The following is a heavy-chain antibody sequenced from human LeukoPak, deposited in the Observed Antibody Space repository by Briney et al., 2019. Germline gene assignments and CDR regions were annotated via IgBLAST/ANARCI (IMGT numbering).Heavy chain of an antibody. D-gene: IGHD3-9*01. CDR2: ISSSSTHI. Sequence: GGSLRLSCAASGFTLSTYNMNWVRQAPGKGLEWVSSISSSSTHIYYADSVKGRFTISRDNAKNSLYLQMNSLRAEDTAVYYCARAPYDILTGYSPYYFDYWGQGTLVTVSS. V-gene: IGHV3-21*06. J-gene: IGHJ4*02. CDR1: GFTLSTYN. CDR3: ARAPYDILTGYSPYYFDY.